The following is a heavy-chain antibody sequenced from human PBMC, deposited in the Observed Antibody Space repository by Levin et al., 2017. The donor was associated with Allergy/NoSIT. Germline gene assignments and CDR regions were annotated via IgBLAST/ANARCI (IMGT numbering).Heavy chain of an antibody. D-gene: IGHD2-2*01. V-gene: IGHV3-9*01. CDR2: ISRNSGNI. CDR3: AKGSYRSFSCYLNE. Sequence: PGGSLRLSCAASGFTFDNYAMNWVRQAPGKGLEWVSGISRNSGNIDYADSVKGRFTISRDNAKNSLYLQMNSLSAEDTALYYCAKGSYRSFSCYLNEWGHRTLVTVS. CDR1: GFTFDNYA. J-gene: IGHJ4*01.